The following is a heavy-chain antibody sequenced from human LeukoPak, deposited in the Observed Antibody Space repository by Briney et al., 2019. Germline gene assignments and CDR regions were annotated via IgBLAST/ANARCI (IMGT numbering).Heavy chain of an antibody. D-gene: IGHD5-12*01. CDR2: MNPNSGNT. CDR3: ARAASPVATINY. V-gene: IGHV1-8*01. J-gene: IGHJ4*02. CDR1: GYTFTSYD. Sequence: AAPVKVSCKASGYTFTSYDINWVRQATGQGLEWMGWMNPNSGNTGYAQKFQGRVTMTRNTSISTAYMELSSLRSEDTAVYYCARAASPVATINYWGQGTLVTVSS.